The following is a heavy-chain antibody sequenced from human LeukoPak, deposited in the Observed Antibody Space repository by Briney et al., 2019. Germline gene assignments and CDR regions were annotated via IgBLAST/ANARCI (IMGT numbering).Heavy chain of an antibody. Sequence: GGSLRLSCAASGFIFSNYGMHWVRQTPAKGLEWVAFIQNDGSMKYYADSVKGRFTISRDNSKNTLYLQMNNLRTEDMAVYYCAKSDIIVVSDAKGNWFDPWGQGSLVTVSS. CDR3: AKSDIIVVSDAKGNWFDP. CDR2: IQNDGSMK. CDR1: GFIFSNYG. J-gene: IGHJ5*02. D-gene: IGHD2-2*01. V-gene: IGHV3-30*02.